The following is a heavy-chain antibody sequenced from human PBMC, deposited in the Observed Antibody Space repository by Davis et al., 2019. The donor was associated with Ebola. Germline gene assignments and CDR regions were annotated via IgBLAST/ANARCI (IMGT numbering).Heavy chain of an antibody. CDR3: AREGRAITGMNRGGRYGMDV. CDR2: ISAYNGNT. J-gene: IGHJ6*02. CDR1: GYTFTGYG. V-gene: IGHV1-18*01. Sequence: AASVKVSCKASGYTFTGYGISWVRQAPGQGLEWMGWISAYNGNTNYAQKLQGRVTMTRDTSTSTVYMELSSLRSEDTAVYYCAREGRAITGMNRGGRYGMDVWGQGTTVTVSS. D-gene: IGHD1-20*01.